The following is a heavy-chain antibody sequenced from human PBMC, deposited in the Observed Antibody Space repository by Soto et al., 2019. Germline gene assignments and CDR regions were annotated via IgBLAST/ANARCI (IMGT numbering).Heavy chain of an antibody. V-gene: IGHV5-10-1*01. J-gene: IGHJ4*02. Sequence: GESLKISGHGSGYTFSKDWIYLVGRMPGKAMEWMVRVDPTDSYTNFSPSFQGHVTISADKSISTVYLHWSSLKASDTAIYFCARAFMSEYNYGSEHINFWGPGTLVTVSS. CDR3: ARAFMSEYNYGSEHINF. D-gene: IGHD3-10*01. CDR1: GYTFSKDW. CDR2: VDPTDSYT.